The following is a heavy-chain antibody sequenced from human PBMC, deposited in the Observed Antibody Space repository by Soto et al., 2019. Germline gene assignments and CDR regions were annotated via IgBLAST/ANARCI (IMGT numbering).Heavy chain of an antibody. V-gene: IGHV4-34*01. D-gene: IGHD3-9*01. CDR1: GGSLSGYY. J-gene: IGHJ4*02. Sequence: SETLSLTCDVYGGSLSGYYWSWIRQPPGTGLEWIGEINHSGSTNYNPSLKSRVTISVDTSKNQFPLKLTSMTAADTAVYYCARDKKTGLFDYWGQGTLVPVSS. CDR3: ARDKKTGLFDY. CDR2: INHSGST.